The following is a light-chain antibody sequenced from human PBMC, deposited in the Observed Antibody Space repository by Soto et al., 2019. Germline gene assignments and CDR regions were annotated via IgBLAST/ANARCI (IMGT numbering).Light chain of an antibody. CDR3: QQYNKWPPLT. Sequence: TVMTQSPATLSVSPGERVTLSCRASEGVGSSLAWYQQKPGQAPRVLIYGASTTAPGIPARFSGRGSGTEFHLTISCPKSEDFAVYYCQQYNKWPPLTFGQGTKEDIK. CDR1: EGVGSS. J-gene: IGKJ1*01. CDR2: GAS. V-gene: IGKV3-15*01.